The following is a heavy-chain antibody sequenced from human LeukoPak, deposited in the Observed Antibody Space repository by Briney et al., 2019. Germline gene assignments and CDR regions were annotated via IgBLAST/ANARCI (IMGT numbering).Heavy chain of an antibody. V-gene: IGHV3-11*01. CDR1: GFAFSDYY. CDR2: ISSSGSTI. D-gene: IGHD1-26*01. J-gene: IGHJ4*02. Sequence: PGGSLRLSCAASGFAFSDYYMSWIRQAPGKGLEWVSYISSSGSTIYYADSVKGRFTISRDNAKNSLYLQMNSLRAEDTAVYYCAREISGERTYYFDYWGQGTLVTVSS. CDR3: AREISGERTYYFDY.